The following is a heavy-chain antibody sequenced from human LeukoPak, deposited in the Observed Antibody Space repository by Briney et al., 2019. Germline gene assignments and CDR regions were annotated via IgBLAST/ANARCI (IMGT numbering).Heavy chain of an antibody. J-gene: IGHJ4*02. CDR2: LRCNGGST. CDR1: GFTFSSYA. Sequence: GGSLRLSCAASGFTFSSYAMSWVRQAPGKGLEWVSALRCNGGSTYYADSVKGRFTISRDNSKNTLYLQMNSLRAEDTAVYYCAKERFILVVARTDYWGQGTLVTVSS. V-gene: IGHV3-23*01. D-gene: IGHD2-21*01. CDR3: AKERFILVVARTDY.